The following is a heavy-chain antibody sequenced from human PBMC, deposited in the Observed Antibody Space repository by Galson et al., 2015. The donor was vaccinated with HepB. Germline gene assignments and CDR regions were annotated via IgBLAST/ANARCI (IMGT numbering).Heavy chain of an antibody. V-gene: IGHV3-53*01. CDR1: GFTVSSNH. CDR2: IYSGGGT. CDR3: ARVGGRNYDFWSGYPFYFDY. D-gene: IGHD3-3*01. J-gene: IGHJ4*02. Sequence: SLRLSCAASGFTVSSNHMSWVRQAPGKGLEWVSVIYSGGGTYYADSVKGRFTISRDNSKNTLYLQMNSLRAEDTAVYYCARVGGRNYDFWSGYPFYFDYWGQGTLVTVSS.